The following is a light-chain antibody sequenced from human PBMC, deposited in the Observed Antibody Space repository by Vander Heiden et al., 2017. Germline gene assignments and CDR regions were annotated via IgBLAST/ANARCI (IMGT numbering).Light chain of an antibody. CDR2: GAD. CDR1: QSVSSSY. J-gene: IGKJ1*01. V-gene: IGKV3-20*01. Sequence: EIVLTQSPGTLSLSPGERATLSCRASQSVSSSYLAWYQQKPGQAPRLLIYGADSRATDFTLTISRLEPEDFAVYYCQQEGSSPETFGQGTKVEIK. CDR3: QQEGSSPET.